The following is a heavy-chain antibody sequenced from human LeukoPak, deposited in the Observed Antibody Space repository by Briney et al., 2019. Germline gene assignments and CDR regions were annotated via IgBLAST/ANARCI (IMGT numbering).Heavy chain of an antibody. CDR1: GGSISSYY. CDR2: IYYSGST. D-gene: IGHD3-10*01. Sequence: PSETLSLTCTVSGGSISSYYWSWIRQPPGKGLEWIGYIYYSGSTNYDPSLRSRVTISVDTAKNQFSLKLSSVTAADTAVYYRARETYGSGSYNYWGQGTLVTVSS. V-gene: IGHV4-59*12. J-gene: IGHJ4*02. CDR3: ARETYGSGSYNY.